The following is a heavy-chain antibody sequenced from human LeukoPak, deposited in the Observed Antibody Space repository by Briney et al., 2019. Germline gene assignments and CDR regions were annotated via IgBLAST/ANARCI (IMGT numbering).Heavy chain of an antibody. CDR1: GFTFSTFA. CDR2: ISGSGGST. Sequence: GGSLRLSCAASGFTFSTFAMTWVRQAPGKGLEWVSAISGSGGSTYYADSVKGRFTISRDNSKNTLYLQMNSLRAEDTAVYYCAKDIESHPFDPWGQGTLVTVSS. V-gene: IGHV3-23*01. CDR3: AKDIESHPFDP. J-gene: IGHJ5*02. D-gene: IGHD2-15*01.